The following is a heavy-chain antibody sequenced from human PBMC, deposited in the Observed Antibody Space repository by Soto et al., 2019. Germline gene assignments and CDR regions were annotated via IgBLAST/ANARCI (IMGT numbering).Heavy chain of an antibody. V-gene: IGHV3-53*01. CDR2: VYSGGTT. CDR3: ARAGSPFDSDSSGYWGFDH. D-gene: IGHD3-22*01. CDR1: GFAVSNNY. J-gene: IGHJ4*02. Sequence: GGSLRLSCVASGFAVSNNYMNWVRQAPGKGLEWVSVVYSGGTTYYADSVRGRFTVSRDDSENTLFLQMSSLRAEDTAVYYCARAGSPFDSDSSGYWGFDHWGQGTLVTVSS.